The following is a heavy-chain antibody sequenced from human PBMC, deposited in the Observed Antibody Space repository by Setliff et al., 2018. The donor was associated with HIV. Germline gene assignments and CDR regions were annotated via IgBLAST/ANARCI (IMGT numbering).Heavy chain of an antibody. CDR2: VYYSGTT. D-gene: IGHD2-2*01. J-gene: IGHJ4*02. CDR1: DGSITSGSYY. V-gene: IGHV4-39*06. Sequence: PSETLSLTCTVSDGSITSGSYYWGWIRQPPGKGLEWIGSVYYSGTTYYNPSLKSRLRMSVDTSKNQFTLKVISMTAADTAVYYCARLSCSSNSCPFDYWVQGTLVTVS. CDR3: ARLSCSSNSCPFDY.